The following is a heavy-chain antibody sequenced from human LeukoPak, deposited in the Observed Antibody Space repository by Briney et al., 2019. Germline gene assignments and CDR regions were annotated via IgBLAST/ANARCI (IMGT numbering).Heavy chain of an antibody. CDR1: GFTFSYFW. CDR3: ARDRGTTRFYARYGMDV. V-gene: IGHV3-74*01. Sequence: GGSLRLSCAASGFTFSYFWMHWVRRAPGKGLEWVSRINDYGSETVYADSVKGRFTIYRDNAKNTLYLQMNSLRVEDTAVYYCARDRGTTRFYARYGMDVWGQGTTVTVSS. CDR2: INDYGSET. J-gene: IGHJ6*02. D-gene: IGHD2/OR15-2a*01.